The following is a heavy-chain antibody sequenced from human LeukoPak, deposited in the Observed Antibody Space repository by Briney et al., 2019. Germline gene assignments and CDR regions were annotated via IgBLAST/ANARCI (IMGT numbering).Heavy chain of an antibody. V-gene: IGHV3-15*01. Sequence: GGSLRLSCVDSGFTFANAWMSWVRQAPGKGLEWIGRIKSKTDGETTNYAEPVRGRFTISRDDSKSAVYLQMNSLKIEDTAVYYCTTDLGTYYHGSQRLIPIDYWGQGTLVTVSS. D-gene: IGHD3-10*01. CDR3: TTDLGTYYHGSQRLIPIDY. CDR1: GFTFANAW. CDR2: IKSKTDGETT. J-gene: IGHJ4*02.